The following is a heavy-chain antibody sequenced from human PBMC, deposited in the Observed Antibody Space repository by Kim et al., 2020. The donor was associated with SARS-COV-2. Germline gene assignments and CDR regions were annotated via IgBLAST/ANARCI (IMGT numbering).Heavy chain of an antibody. CDR3: AREGIGYCSSTSCQRAFDI. V-gene: IGHV4-59*13. D-gene: IGHD2-2*01. Sequence: SETLSLTCTVSGGSISSYYWSWIRQPPGKGLEWIGYIYYSGSTNYNPSLKSRFTISVDTSKNQFSLKLSSVTAADTAVYYCAREGIGYCSSTSCQRAFDIWGQGTMFTVS. J-gene: IGHJ3*02. CDR2: IYYSGST. CDR1: GGSISSYY.